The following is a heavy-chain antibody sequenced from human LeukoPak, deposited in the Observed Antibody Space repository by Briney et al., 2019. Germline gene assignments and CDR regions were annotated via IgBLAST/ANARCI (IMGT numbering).Heavy chain of an antibody. CDR1: GFTFSSYG. Sequence: GRSLRLSCAASGFTFSSYGMHWVRQAPGKGLEWVAFIRYDGSNKYYADSVKGRFTISRDNSKNTLYLQMNSLRAEDTAVYCCAKVAVRYSYYYYMDVWGKGTTVTVSS. CDR2: IRYDGSNK. J-gene: IGHJ6*03. D-gene: IGHD3-9*01. V-gene: IGHV3-30*02. CDR3: AKVAVRYSYYYYMDV.